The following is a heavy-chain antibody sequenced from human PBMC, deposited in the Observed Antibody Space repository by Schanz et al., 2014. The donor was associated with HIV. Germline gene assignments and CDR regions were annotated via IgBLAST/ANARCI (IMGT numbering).Heavy chain of an antibody. D-gene: IGHD6-19*01. V-gene: IGHV3-9*01. CDR3: GKDRGEQWSTAGYFDY. J-gene: IGHJ4*02. Sequence: EVQLVESGGGLVQPGRSLRLSCAASGFTFDDYAMHWVRQAPGKGLEWVSGISWNSGSIGYADSVKGRFTISRDNAKNSLYLQMNSLRAEDTALYYCGKDRGEQWSTAGYFDYWGQGTLVTVSS. CDR2: ISWNSGSI. CDR1: GFTFDDYA.